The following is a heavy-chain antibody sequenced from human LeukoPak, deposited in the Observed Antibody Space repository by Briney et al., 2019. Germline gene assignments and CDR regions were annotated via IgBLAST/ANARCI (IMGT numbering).Heavy chain of an antibody. CDR1: GFTFSSYW. J-gene: IGHJ4*02. CDR3: TRINYG. CDR2: INSDGSTT. D-gene: IGHD3-16*01. Sequence: GGSLRLSCAASGFTFSSYWMHWVRQAPGKGLMWVSRINSDGSTTSYADSVKGRFTISRDNAKNTLYLQMNSLRVGDTAVYYCTRINYGWGQGTLVTVSS. V-gene: IGHV3-74*01.